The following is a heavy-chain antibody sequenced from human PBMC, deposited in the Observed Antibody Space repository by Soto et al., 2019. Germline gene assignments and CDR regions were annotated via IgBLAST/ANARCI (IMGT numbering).Heavy chain of an antibody. J-gene: IGHJ4*03. Sequence: PGGSLRLSCAASGFTFSTYTIHWVRQAPGKGLEWVAVMSYDGSNAYYSDSVRGRFTVSRDNSKNTLFLHMSSLRAEDTAVYYCALPRGERGYSGYDYGAHFAYWGQWT. D-gene: IGHD5-12*01. CDR3: ALPRGERGYSGYDYGAHFAY. CDR2: MSYDGSNA. CDR1: GFTFSTYT. V-gene: IGHV3-30*04.